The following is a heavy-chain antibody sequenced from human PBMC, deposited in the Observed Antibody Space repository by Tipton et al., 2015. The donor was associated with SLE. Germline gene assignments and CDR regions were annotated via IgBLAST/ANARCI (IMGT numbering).Heavy chain of an antibody. V-gene: IGHV4-34*01. J-gene: IGHJ3*02. CDR2: INHSGSA. Sequence: TLSLTCAVYGGSFSDYYWSWIRQPPGKGLEWIGEINHSGSANYNPSLKSRVTISVDTSKNQFSLQLNSVTPEDTAVYYCARDSVGATDAFDIWGQGTMVTVSS. CDR3: ARDSVGATDAFDI. D-gene: IGHD1-26*01. CDR1: GGSFSDYY.